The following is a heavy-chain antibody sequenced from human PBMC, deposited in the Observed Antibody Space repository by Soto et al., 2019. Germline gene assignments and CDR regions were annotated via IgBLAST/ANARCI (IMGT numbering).Heavy chain of an antibody. Sequence: GGSLRLSCAASGFTFSNSWMSWVRQAPGKGLEWVANIKEDGSEKHYEGSVKGRFTISRDNAKNSLHLKMNSRRAEDTAVYYCARDRIALIRGLMTTLNWFDPWGQGTLVTVSS. CDR3: ARDRIALIRGLMTTLNWFDP. D-gene: IGHD3-10*01. V-gene: IGHV3-7*01. CDR1: GFTFSNSW. J-gene: IGHJ5*02. CDR2: IKEDGSEK.